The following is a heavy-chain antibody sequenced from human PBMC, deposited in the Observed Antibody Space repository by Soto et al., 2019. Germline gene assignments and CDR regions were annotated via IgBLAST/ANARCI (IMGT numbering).Heavy chain of an antibody. CDR3: ATDPDILTGRYWYFDL. Sequence: QVQLVQSGAEVKNPGASVKVSCKVSGYTLTELSMHWVRQAPGKGLEWMGGFDPEDGETIYAQKFQGRVTMTEDTPTETAYMELSSLRSEDTAVYYCATDPDILTGRYWYFDLWGRGTLVTVSS. J-gene: IGHJ2*01. V-gene: IGHV1-24*01. CDR1: GYTLTELS. CDR2: FDPEDGET. D-gene: IGHD3-9*01.